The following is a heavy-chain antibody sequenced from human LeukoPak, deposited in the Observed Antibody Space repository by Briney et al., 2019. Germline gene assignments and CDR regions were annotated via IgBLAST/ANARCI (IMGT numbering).Heavy chain of an antibody. CDR3: ARGPHSGYDLTLVVTPGNWFDP. D-gene: IGHD5-12*01. J-gene: IGHJ5*02. CDR2: INTDGSST. Sequence: PGGSLRLSCAASGFTFSSYWMHWVRQAPGKGLVWVSRINTDGSSTSYADSVKGRFTISRDNAKNTLYLQMNSLRAEDTAVYYCARGPHSGYDLTLVVTPGNWFDPWGQGTLVTVSS. V-gene: IGHV3-74*01. CDR1: GFTFSSYW.